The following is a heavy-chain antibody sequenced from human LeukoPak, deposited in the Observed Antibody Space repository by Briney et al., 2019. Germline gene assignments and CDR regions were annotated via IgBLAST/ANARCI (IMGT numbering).Heavy chain of an antibody. D-gene: IGHD4-17*01. CDR1: GFTSNNYA. J-gene: IGHJ4*02. Sequence: GGSLRLSCAASGFTSNNYAMNWVRQAPGKGLEWVSSISGGGETTYYADSAKGRSTISRDNSQNTLYLQMNSLRAEDTAVYYCARDYADYVGYFFFDYWGQGTLVTVSS. CDR2: ISGGGETT. CDR3: ARDYADYVGYFFFDY. V-gene: IGHV3-23*01.